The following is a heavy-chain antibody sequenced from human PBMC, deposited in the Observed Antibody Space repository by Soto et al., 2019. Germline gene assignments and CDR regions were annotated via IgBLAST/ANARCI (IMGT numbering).Heavy chain of an antibody. CDR1: GFTVSSNY. V-gene: IGHV3-66*01. Sequence: EVQLVESGGGLVQPGGSLRLSCAASGFTVSSNYMSWVRQAPGKGLEWVSVIYSGGSTYYADSVKGRFTISRDNSKHTLYLQMTSLRAEDTAVYYCARTSTGTIPFDYWGQGTLVTVSS. CDR3: ARTSTGTIPFDY. D-gene: IGHD1-7*01. CDR2: IYSGGST. J-gene: IGHJ4*02.